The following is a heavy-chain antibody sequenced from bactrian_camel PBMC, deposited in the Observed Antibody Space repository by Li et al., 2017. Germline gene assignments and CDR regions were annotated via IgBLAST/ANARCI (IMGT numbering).Heavy chain of an antibody. CDR3: APQRGVALRTLSPEVYNY. CDR2: IDRTNDT. V-gene: IGHV3S53*01. J-gene: IGHJ4*01. D-gene: IGHD5*01. Sequence: HVQLVESGGGSVQSGGSLRLSCAAPGSGYISGTYCLGWFRQVPGKEREGVAAIDRTNDTRYVDDEKGRFAISKDNAKNILDLQINNLKPEDTAMYYCAPQRGVALRTLSPEVYNYWGQGTQVTVS. CDR1: GYISGTYC.